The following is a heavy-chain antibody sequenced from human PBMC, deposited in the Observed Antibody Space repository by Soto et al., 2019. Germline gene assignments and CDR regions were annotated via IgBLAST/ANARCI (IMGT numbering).Heavy chain of an antibody. Sequence: LSLLCTVSGGSISSYYWSWIRQPAGKGLEWIGRIYTSGSTNYNPSLKSRVTMSVDTSKNQFSLKLSSVTAADTAVYYCARVTLNDDFRSGYYGDYYGMDVWGQGTTVTVSS. V-gene: IGHV4-4*07. J-gene: IGHJ6*02. CDR3: ARVTLNDDFRSGYYGDYYGMDV. CDR1: GGSISSYY. D-gene: IGHD3-3*01. CDR2: IYTSGST.